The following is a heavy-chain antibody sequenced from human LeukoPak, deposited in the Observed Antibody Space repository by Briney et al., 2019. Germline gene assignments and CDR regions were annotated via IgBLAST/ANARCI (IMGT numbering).Heavy chain of an antibody. J-gene: IGHJ4*02. D-gene: IGHD3-3*01. CDR3: ARASDRAQNYDFWSGYFSRFDY. CDR1: GGTFSSYA. V-gene: IGHV1-69*13. CDR2: IIPIFGTA. Sequence: ASVKVSCKASGGTFSSYAISWVRQAPGQGLEGMGGIIPIFGTANYAQKLQGRVTITADESTSTAYMELSSLRSEDTAVYYCARASDRAQNYDFWSGYFSRFDYWGQGTLVTVSS.